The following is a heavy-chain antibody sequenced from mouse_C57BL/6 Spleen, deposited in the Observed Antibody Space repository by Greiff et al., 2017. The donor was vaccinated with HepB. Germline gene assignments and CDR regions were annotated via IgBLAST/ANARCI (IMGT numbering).Heavy chain of an antibody. J-gene: IGHJ4*01. V-gene: IGHV5-9-1*02. D-gene: IGHD1-1*01. CDR1: GFTFSSYA. CDR3: TRGRITTVVGQAMDY. CDR2: ISSGGDYI. Sequence: EVHLVESGEGLVKPGGSLKLSCAASGFTFSSYAMPWVRQTPEKRLEWVAYISSGGDYIYYTDTVKGRFTISRDNARNTLYLQRSSLRSEDTAMYYCTRGRITTVVGQAMDYWGQGTSLTVSS.